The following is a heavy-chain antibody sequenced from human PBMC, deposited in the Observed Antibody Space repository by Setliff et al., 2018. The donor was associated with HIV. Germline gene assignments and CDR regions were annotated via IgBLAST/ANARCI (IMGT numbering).Heavy chain of an antibody. CDR1: GYTFTGYY. CDR3: ARAAGYSSSWHRYAFEI. CDR2: IDPNSGDT. V-gene: IGHV1-2*02. J-gene: IGHJ3*02. D-gene: IGHD6-13*01. Sequence: ASVKVSCKASGYTFTGYYLHWVQQAPGQGLEWMGWIDPNSGDTNYEQKFQGRVSMTRDTSISTVYMELSSLRSDDTAVYYCARAAGYSSSWHRYAFEIWGQGTMVTVSS.